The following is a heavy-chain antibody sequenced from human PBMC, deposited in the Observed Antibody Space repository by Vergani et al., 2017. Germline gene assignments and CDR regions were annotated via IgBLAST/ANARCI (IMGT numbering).Heavy chain of an antibody. CDR1: GGSISSYY. CDR3: ARQMSQGGVDY. J-gene: IGHJ4*02. CDR2: IYYSGST. D-gene: IGHD3-16*01. V-gene: IGHV4-59*08. Sequence: QVQLQESGPGLVKPSETLSLTCTVSGGSISSYYWSWIRQPPGKGLECIGYIYYSGSTNYNPSLKSRVTMSVDTSKNQFSLKLSSVTAADTAVYYCARQMSQGGVDYWGQGTLVTVSS.